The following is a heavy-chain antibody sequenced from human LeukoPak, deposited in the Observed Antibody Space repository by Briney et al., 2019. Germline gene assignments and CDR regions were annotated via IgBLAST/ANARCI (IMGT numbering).Heavy chain of an antibody. Sequence: SVKVSCKASGGTFSSYAISWVRQAPGQGLEWMGGIIPIFGTANYAQKFQGRVTITADESTSTAYMELSSLRSEDTAVYYCASLSHYYYYMDVWGKGTTVTVSS. J-gene: IGHJ6*03. CDR3: ASLSHYYYYMDV. CDR1: GGTFSSYA. CDR2: IIPIFGTA. V-gene: IGHV1-69*01.